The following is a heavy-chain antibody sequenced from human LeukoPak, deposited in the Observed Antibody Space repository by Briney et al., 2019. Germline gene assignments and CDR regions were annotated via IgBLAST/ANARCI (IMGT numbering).Heavy chain of an antibody. V-gene: IGHV5-51*01. CDR1: GYSFTSYS. Sequence: GESLKISFKGSGYSFTSYSNAWVRQMPGKGLEWMGIIYPGDSDTRYSPSFQGQVTLSADKSIRTAYLQWSSLKASDTATYYCARRRDGYNYFDYWGQGTLVTVSS. CDR2: IYPGDSDT. J-gene: IGHJ4*02. D-gene: IGHD5-24*01. CDR3: ARRRDGYNYFDY.